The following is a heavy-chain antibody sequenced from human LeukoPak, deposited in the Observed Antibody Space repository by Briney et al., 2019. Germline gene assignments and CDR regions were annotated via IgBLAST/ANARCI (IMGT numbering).Heavy chain of an antibody. V-gene: IGHV4-4*07. J-gene: IGHJ4*02. CDR1: GGSISSYY. CDR2: IYTSGST. CDR3: ARDRGIQYSSSGGFDY. D-gene: IGHD6-6*01. Sequence: SETLSLTCAVSGGSISSYYWSWLRQPAGKGLEWIGRIYTSGSTNYNPSLKSRVTMSVGTSKNQFSLKLSSVTAADTAVYYCARDRGIQYSSSGGFDYWGQGTLVTVSS.